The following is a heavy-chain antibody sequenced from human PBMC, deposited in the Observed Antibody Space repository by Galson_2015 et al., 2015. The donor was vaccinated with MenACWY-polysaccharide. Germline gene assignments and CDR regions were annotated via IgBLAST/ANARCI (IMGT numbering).Heavy chain of an antibody. D-gene: IGHD3-10*01. CDR1: GFVFGDYA. J-gene: IGHJ3*01. CDR2: IRVKTYGASYTT. CDR3: ARVQRGSLDAFDV. Sequence: SLRLSCAGSGFVFGDYAVSWVRQAPGKGLEWVGFIRVKTYGASYTTESSASVKGRFTISRDDSKNSVYLQMNSLKTEDSAVYYCARVQRGSLDAFDVWGQGTMVTVSS. V-gene: IGHV3-49*04.